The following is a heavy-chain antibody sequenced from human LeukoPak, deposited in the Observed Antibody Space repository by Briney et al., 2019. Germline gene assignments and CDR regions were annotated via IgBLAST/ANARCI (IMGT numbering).Heavy chain of an antibody. D-gene: IGHD6-19*01. CDR3: ARVRGIAVAGTASIYFDY. CDR2: IKEDGSEK. J-gene: IGHJ4*02. CDR1: GFTFSSYW. V-gene: IGHV3-7*01. Sequence: RGSLRLSCAASGFTFSSYWMSWVRQAPGKGLEWVANIKEDGSEKYYVDSVKGRFTISRDNAKNSLYLQMNSLRAEDTAVYYCARVRGIAVAGTASIYFDYWGQGTLVTVSS.